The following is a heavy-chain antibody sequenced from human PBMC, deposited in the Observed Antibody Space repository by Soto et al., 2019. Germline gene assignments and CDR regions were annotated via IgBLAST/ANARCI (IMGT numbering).Heavy chain of an antibody. V-gene: IGHV4-34*01. D-gene: IGHD3-22*01. CDR3: ARRTYYYDSSGYRLDLKFVY. CDR2: INHSGST. J-gene: IGHJ4*02. Sequence: QVQLQQWGAGLLKPSETLSLTCAVYGGSFSGYYWSWIRQPPGKGLEWIGEINHSGSTNYNPSLKSRVTISVDTSKNQFSLKLSSVTAADTAVYYCARRTYYYDSSGYRLDLKFVYWGQGTLVTVSS. CDR1: GGSFSGYY.